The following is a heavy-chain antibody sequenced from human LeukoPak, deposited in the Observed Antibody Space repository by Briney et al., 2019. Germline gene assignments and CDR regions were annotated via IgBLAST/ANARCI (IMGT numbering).Heavy chain of an antibody. V-gene: IGHV4-38-2*02. CDR3: ASLRERSYYARGFDY. CDR2: IYHGGST. Sequence: SETLSLTCTVSGYSISSGYYWGWIRQPPGKGLEWIWSIYHGGSTYYNPSLKSRVTIYVDTSKNPFSLKLSPVTAAHTAVYYCASLRERSYYARGFDYWGQGTLVTVSS. J-gene: IGHJ4*02. CDR1: GYSISSGYY. D-gene: IGHD3-3*01.